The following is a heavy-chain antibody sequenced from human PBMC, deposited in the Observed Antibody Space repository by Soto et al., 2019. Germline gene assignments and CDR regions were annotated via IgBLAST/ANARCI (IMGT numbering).Heavy chain of an antibody. CDR1: GGTFSSYT. J-gene: IGHJ6*03. Sequence: ASVKVSCKASGGTFSSYTISWVRQAPGQGLEWMGRIIPILGIANYAQKFQGRVTITADKSTSTAYMELSSLRSEDTAVYYCAGGSWGIMGSYYYYYMDVWGKGTTVTVSS. CDR3: AGGSWGIMGSYYYYYMDV. D-gene: IGHD3-16*01. V-gene: IGHV1-69*02. CDR2: IIPILGIA.